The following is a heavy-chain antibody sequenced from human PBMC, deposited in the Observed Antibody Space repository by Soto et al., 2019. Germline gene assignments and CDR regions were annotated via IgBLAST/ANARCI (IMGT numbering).Heavy chain of an antibody. CDR3: ARDTTYYYGMDV. D-gene: IGHD1-1*01. Sequence: QVQLVQSGAEVKKPGSSVKVSCKASGGTFSSYTISWVRQAPGQGLEWMGRIIPILGIANYAQKFQGRVTITADKSTSTAYMELSSLRSEDTAVYYCARDTTYYYGMDVWGQGTTVTVSS. V-gene: IGHV1-69*08. J-gene: IGHJ6*02. CDR2: IIPILGIA. CDR1: GGTFSSYT.